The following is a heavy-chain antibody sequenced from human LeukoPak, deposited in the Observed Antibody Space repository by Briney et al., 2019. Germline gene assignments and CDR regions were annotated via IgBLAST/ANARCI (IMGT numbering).Heavy chain of an antibody. CDR3: ARGRKEVVAATPPRINWFDP. CDR2: INHSGST. V-gene: IGHV4-34*01. D-gene: IGHD2-15*01. CDR1: GGSFSSYY. J-gene: IGHJ5*02. Sequence: PSETLSLTCAVYGGSFSSYYWSWIRQPPGKGLEWIGEINHSGSTNYNPSLKSRVTISVDTSKNQFSLKLSSVTAADTAVYYCARGRKEVVAATPPRINWFDPWGQGTLVTVSS.